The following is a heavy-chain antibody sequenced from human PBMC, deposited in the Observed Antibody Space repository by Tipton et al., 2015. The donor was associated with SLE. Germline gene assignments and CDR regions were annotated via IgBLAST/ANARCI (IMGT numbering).Heavy chain of an antibody. CDR3: ASPSYYGSGSYRPYWYFDL. CDR1: GFTFSSYW. CDR2: IKQDGSEK. J-gene: IGHJ2*01. D-gene: IGHD3-10*01. V-gene: IGHV3-7*01. Sequence: GSLRLSCAASGFTFSSYWMSWVRQAPGKGLEWAANIKQDGSEKYYVDSVKGRFTISRDNAKNSLYLQMNSLRAEDTAVYYCASPSYYGSGSYRPYWYFDLWGRGTLVTVSS.